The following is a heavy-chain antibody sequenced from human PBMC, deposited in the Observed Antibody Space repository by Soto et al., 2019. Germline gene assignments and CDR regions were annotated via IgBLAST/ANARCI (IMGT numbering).Heavy chain of an antibody. D-gene: IGHD3-9*01. J-gene: IGHJ5*02. CDR1: GYTFTSYA. Sequence: GASLKVSCKTAGYTFTSYAMHWVRQATRQRLEWMGWINAGNGNTKYSQKFQGRVTITRDTSASTAYMELSSLRSEDTAVYYCARDGYFDWLLPYNWFDPWGQGTLVNVSS. V-gene: IGHV1-3*01. CDR3: ARDGYFDWLLPYNWFDP. CDR2: INAGNGNT.